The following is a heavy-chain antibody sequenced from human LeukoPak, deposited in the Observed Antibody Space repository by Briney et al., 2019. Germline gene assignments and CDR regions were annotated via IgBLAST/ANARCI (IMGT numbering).Heavy chain of an antibody. Sequence: GSLRLSCAASGFTFSSYAMTWIRQPPGKGLEWIGEINHSGSSNSNPSLKGRVTISVDTPENQFSLKVKYVTAADTAVYYCARGRRPVRGKRYFDYWGQGTLVTVSS. D-gene: IGHD2-2*01. V-gene: IGHV4-34*01. CDR1: GFTFSSYA. CDR2: INHSGSS. J-gene: IGHJ4*02. CDR3: ARGRRPVRGKRYFDY.